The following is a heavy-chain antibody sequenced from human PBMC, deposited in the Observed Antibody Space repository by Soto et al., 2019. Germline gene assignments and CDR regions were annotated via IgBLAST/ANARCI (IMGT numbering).Heavy chain of an antibody. CDR3: VRGGGGGLFDP. CDR1: GFSFKDYY. J-gene: IGHJ5*02. V-gene: IGHV3-11*01. Sequence: GGSLRLSCAASGFSFKDYYMTWMRQTPEKGLEWISTITSSGRNAYYADSVKGRFTISRDNAKRSLYLQMRSLRAEDTAMYYCVRGGGGGLFDPWGQGTMVTVSS. CDR2: ITSSGRNA. D-gene: IGHD2-15*01.